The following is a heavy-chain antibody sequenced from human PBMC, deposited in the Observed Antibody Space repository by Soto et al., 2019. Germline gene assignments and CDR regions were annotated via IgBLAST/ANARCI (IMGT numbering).Heavy chain of an antibody. J-gene: IGHJ4*02. D-gene: IGHD6-19*01. V-gene: IGHV3-33*01. CDR3: ARAGGSSGWYYFDF. Sequence: QVQLVESGGGVVQPGRSLRLSCAASGFIFSTYGMHWVRQAPGKGLEWVALIWYDGSNKYYADSVKGRFTISRDNSENTLYLQMNDLRAEDTAVYYCARAGGSSGWYYFDFWGQGTLVTVSS. CDR2: IWYDGSNK. CDR1: GFIFSTYG.